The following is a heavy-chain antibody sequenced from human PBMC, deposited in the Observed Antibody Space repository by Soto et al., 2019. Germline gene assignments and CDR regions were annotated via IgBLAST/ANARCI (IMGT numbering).Heavy chain of an antibody. D-gene: IGHD2-15*01. J-gene: IGHJ5*02. CDR2: IYYSGST. Sequence: SLALSCTVCGGCVSSGEVYGSWLRQPPGKGLEWIGYIYYSGSTYYNPSLKSRVTISVDTSKNQFSLKLSSVTAADTAVYYCARGSAAYCSGGSCYSGFDHWGQGTLVTV. V-gene: IGHV4-30-4*01. CDR3: ARGSAAYCSGGSCYSGFDH. CDR1: GGCVSSGEVY.